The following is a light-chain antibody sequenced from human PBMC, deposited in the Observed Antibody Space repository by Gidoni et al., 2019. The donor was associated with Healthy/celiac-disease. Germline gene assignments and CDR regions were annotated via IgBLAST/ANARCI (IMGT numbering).Light chain of an antibody. CDR1: SSNIGAGYG. CDR3: QSYDSSLSGWV. J-gene: IGLJ3*02. Sequence: QSVLTQPPSVSGAPAQRVTISCTGSSSNIGAGYGVHWYQQLPGTAPKLLIYGNSNRPSGVPDRFSGSKSGTSASLAITGLQAEDEADYYCQSYDSSLSGWVFGGGTKLTVL. CDR2: GNS. V-gene: IGLV1-40*01.